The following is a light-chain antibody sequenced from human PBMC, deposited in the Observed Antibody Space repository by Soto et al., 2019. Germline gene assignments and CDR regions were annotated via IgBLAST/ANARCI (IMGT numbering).Light chain of an antibody. V-gene: IGLV4-69*01. J-gene: IGLJ3*02. Sequence: QPVLTQSPSASASLGASVKLTCTLSSGHSSYAIAWHQQQPEKGPRYLMKLNSDGSHSKGDGIPDRFSGSSSAAERYLTISSLQSEDEADYYCQTWGTGTWVFGGGTQLTVL. CDR2: LNSDGSH. CDR1: SGHSSYA. CDR3: QTWGTGTWV.